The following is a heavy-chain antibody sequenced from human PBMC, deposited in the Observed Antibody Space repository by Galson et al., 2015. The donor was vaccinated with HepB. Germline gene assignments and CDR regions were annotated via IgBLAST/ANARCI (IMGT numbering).Heavy chain of an antibody. V-gene: IGHV4-59*08. D-gene: IGHD3-10*01. J-gene: IGHJ5*02. Sequence: ETLSLTCTVSGGSISSYYWSWIRQPPGKGLEWIGYIYYSGSTNYNPSLKSRVTISVDTSKNQFSLKLSSVTAADTAVYYCARGGGFGELFGWFDPWGQGTLVTVSS. CDR2: IYYSGST. CDR1: GGSISSYY. CDR3: ARGGGFGELFGWFDP.